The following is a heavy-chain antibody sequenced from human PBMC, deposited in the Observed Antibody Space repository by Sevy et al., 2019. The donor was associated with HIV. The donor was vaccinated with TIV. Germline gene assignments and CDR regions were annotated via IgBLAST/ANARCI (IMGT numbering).Heavy chain of an antibody. J-gene: IGHJ4*02. CDR2: IYSDGST. Sequence: GGSLRLSGAASGFPVSSNNMSWVRQAPGKGLEWVSVIYSDGSTYHADPVKGRFTISRDNSKNTLYLQMNSLRVEDTAVYYCARGKSGYGYGLDYWGQGTLVTVSS. V-gene: IGHV3-66*01. CDR1: GFPVSSNN. D-gene: IGHD5-18*01. CDR3: ARGKSGYGYGLDY.